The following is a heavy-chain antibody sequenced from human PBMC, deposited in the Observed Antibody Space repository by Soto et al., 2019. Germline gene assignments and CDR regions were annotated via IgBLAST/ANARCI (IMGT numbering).Heavy chain of an antibody. V-gene: IGHV6-1*01. CDR3: ARDSWFGELSPYYYGMDV. D-gene: IGHD3-10*01. CDR1: GGSVSSNSAA. Sequence: QALSLPAAICGGSVSSNSAACNLIRQSPSRGLEWLGRTYYRSKWYNDYAVSVKSRIAINPDTSKNQFSLQLNSVTPEDTAVYYCARDSWFGELSPYYYGMDVWGQGTTVTVSS. CDR2: TYYRSKWYN. J-gene: IGHJ6*02.